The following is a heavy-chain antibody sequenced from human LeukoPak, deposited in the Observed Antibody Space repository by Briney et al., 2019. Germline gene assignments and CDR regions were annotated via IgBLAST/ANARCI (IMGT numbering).Heavy chain of an antibody. CDR3: AVGGYSYMGYYGMDV. D-gene: IGHD5-18*01. CDR2: IIPILGIA. CDR1: GGTFSSYA. J-gene: IGHJ6*02. V-gene: IGHV1-69*04. Sequence: SVKVSCKASGGTFSSYAISWVGQAPGQGLEWMGRIIPILGIANYAQKFQGRVTITADKSTSTAYMELSSLRSEDTAVYYCAVGGYSYMGYYGMDVWGQGTTVTVSS.